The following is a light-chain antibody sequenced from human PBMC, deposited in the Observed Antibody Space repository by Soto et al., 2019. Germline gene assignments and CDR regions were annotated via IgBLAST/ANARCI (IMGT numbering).Light chain of an antibody. Sequence: IVFPQSPVTLSFYRAEITTLSCRASQSISRYLAWYQQKPGQPPRLLIHSASSRASGIPARFSGSGSGTDFTLTISSLEPEDFAVYYCQQRRNWPITFGQGTRLEI. CDR3: QQRRNWPIT. CDR2: SAS. J-gene: IGKJ5*01. CDR1: QSISRY. V-gene: IGKV3-11*01.